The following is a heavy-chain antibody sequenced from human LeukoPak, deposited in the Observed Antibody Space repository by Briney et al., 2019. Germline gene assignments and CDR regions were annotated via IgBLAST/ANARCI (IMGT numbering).Heavy chain of an antibody. CDR1: GFAFPTYA. J-gene: IGHJ4*02. CDR2: ISSSSSYI. CDR3: ASEDAAPYYFDY. D-gene: IGHD6-25*01. Sequence: GGSLRLSCVASGFAFPTYAMMWVRQAPGKGLEWVSSISSSSSYIYYADSVKGRFTISRDNAKNSLYLQMNSLRAEDTAVYYCASEDAAPYYFDYWGQGTLVTVSS. V-gene: IGHV3-21*01.